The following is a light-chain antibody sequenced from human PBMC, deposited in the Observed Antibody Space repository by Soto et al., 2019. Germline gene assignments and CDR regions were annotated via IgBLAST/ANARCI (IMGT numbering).Light chain of an antibody. J-gene: IGKJ1*01. CDR2: RVF. V-gene: IGKV3-20*01. CDR3: QQFGGSPSA. CDR1: QSVGES. Sequence: IGLTQSPGTLSLSLGERATLSCRASQSVGESLVWNQQKPGQAPRLFIYRVFNRATGIPDTFSGSGSGTDFTLNISSLGPEDGAVYYCQQFGGSPSAFGQGTKV.